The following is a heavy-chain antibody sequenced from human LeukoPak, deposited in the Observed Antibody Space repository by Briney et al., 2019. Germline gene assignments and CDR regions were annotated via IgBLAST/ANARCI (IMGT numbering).Heavy chain of an antibody. CDR1: GFIFSDFY. CDR2: ITPSGSYT. D-gene: IGHD6-25*01. Sequence: GGSLRLSCAGSGFIFSDFYMNWVRQAPGTGLGWLAYITPSGSYTAYGDSVQGRFTISRDNSKNSLYLQMNSLRSEDTALYYCAKEGGSSGWRNYDSWGQGTLVTVSS. V-gene: IGHV3-11*05. J-gene: IGHJ4*02. CDR3: AKEGGSSGWRNYDS.